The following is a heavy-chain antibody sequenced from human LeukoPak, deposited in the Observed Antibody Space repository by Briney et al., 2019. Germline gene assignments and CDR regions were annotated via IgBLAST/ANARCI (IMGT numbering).Heavy chain of an antibody. V-gene: IGHV3-30-3*01. Sequence: GRSLRLSCAAPGFTFSSYAMHWVRQAPGKGLEWVAVISYDGSNKYYADSVKGRFTISRDNSKNTLYLQMNSLRAEDTAVYYCARSFWSGYSVDYWGQGTLVTVSS. CDR3: ARSFWSGYSVDY. D-gene: IGHD3-3*01. J-gene: IGHJ4*02. CDR2: ISYDGSNK. CDR1: GFTFSSYA.